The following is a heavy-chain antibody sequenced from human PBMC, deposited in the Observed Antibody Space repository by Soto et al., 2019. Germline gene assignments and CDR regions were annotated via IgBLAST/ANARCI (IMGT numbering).Heavy chain of an antibody. J-gene: IGHJ4*02. V-gene: IGHV1-18*04. Sequence: QVQLVQSGAEVKKPGASVKVSCKASGYTFTSYGISWVRQAPEQGLEWMGWTSVYSGNTNYAQKLQGRVTLTTDTSTSTAFMELRSLRSDDTAVYYCARSDEMATTGYYWDYWGQGTLLTVSS. CDR1: GYTFTSYG. D-gene: IGHD5-12*01. CDR2: TSVYSGNT. CDR3: ARSDEMATTGYYWDY.